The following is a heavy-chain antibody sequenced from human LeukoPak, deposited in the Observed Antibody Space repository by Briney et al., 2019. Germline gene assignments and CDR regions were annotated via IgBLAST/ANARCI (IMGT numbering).Heavy chain of an antibody. D-gene: IGHD6-13*01. CDR1: GFSFDAYT. Sequence: GGSLRLSCAASGFSFDAYTMHWVRQAPGKGLEWVSAISGSGGSTYYADSVKGRLTISRDNSKNTLYLQMNSLRAEDTAVYYCASIAAAAQGGFDYWGQGTLVTVSS. CDR2: ISGSGGST. V-gene: IGHV3-23*01. CDR3: ASIAAAAQGGFDY. J-gene: IGHJ4*02.